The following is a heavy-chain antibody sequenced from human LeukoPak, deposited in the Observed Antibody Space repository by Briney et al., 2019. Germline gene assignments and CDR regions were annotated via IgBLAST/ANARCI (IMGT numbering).Heavy chain of an antibody. J-gene: IGHJ4*02. CDR1: GYSFTSYW. CDR2: IYPGDSDT. D-gene: IGHD5-24*01. V-gene: IGHV5-51*01. CDR3: ARRGRDGYNIDY. Sequence: GASLKISCEGSGYSFTSYWLGWVRQMPEKGLEWMGIIYPGDSDTRYSPFFQGQVTISADKSISTAYLQWSSLKASDTAMYYCARRGRDGYNIDYWGQGALVTVSS.